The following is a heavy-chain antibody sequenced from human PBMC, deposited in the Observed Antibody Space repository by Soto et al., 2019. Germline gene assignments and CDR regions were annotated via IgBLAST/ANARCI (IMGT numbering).Heavy chain of an antibody. CDR2: ISYDGSNK. Sequence: GWSLRLSCAASGFTFSSYGMHWVRQAPGKGLEWVAVISYDGSNKYYANSVKGRFTISSDNSKNTLYLQMNRLRAEDTAVYYCAKEPKKRGYDIPAPWGQGTMVTVSA. CDR3: AKEPKKRGYDIPAP. J-gene: IGHJ5*02. D-gene: IGHD3-9*01. V-gene: IGHV3-30*18. CDR1: GFTFSSYG.